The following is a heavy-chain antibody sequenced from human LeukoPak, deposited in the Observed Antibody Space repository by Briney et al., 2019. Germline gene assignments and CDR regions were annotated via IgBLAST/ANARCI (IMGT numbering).Heavy chain of an antibody. V-gene: IGHV3-21*01. CDR1: GFTFSSYA. Sequence: GGSLRLSCAASGFTFSSYAMSWVRQAPGKGLEWVSSFGTRSTSIYHAGSVKGRFAISRDNAKNSLYLQMNSLRAEDTAVYYCAREVREGFDFWGQGTLVTVSS. CDR2: FGTRSTSI. CDR3: AREVREGFDF. D-gene: IGHD1-26*01. J-gene: IGHJ4*02.